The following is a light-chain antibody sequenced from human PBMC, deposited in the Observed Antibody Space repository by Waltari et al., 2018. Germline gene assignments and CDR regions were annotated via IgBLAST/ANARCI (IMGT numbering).Light chain of an antibody. CDR3: CSYAGSSTFT. V-gene: IGLV2-23*02. CDR1: SRDVGSYDL. CDR2: EVY. Sequence: QSALTQPAPVSGSPGQSITIACTGTSRDVGSYDLVSLYQQHPGKAPKLMIYEVYKRPSGVSNRFSGSKSGNTASLTIAGLQAEDEADYYCCSYAGSSTFTFGGGTKLTVL. J-gene: IGLJ2*01.